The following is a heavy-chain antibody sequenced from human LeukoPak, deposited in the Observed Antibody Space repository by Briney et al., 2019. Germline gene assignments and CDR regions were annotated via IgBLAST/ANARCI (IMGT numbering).Heavy chain of an antibody. Sequence: PSETLSLTCAVYGGPFSGYYWSWILQPPGKGLEWIGEINHSGSTNYNPSLKSRVTISVDTSKNQFSLKLSSVTAADTAVYYCARANLRWYQIGGLDYWGQGTLVTVSS. CDR3: ARANLRWYQIGGLDY. CDR2: INHSGST. V-gene: IGHV4-34*01. J-gene: IGHJ4*02. D-gene: IGHD4-23*01. CDR1: GGPFSGYY.